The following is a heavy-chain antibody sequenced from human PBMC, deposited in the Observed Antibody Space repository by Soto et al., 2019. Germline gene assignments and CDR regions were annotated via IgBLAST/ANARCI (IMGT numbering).Heavy chain of an antibody. V-gene: IGHV1-3*01. D-gene: IGHD3-3*01. CDR1: GYTFTSYA. CDR2: INAGNGNT. Sequence: AAVKVSCKACGYTFTSYAMHCVRQAPGQRLEWMGWINAGNGNTKYSQKFQGRVTITRDTSASTAYMELSSLRSEDTAVYYCARSLPDRISHYYFWSGYYFGNWFDPWGQGTLVTVSA. J-gene: IGHJ5*02. CDR3: ARSLPDRISHYYFWSGYYFGNWFDP.